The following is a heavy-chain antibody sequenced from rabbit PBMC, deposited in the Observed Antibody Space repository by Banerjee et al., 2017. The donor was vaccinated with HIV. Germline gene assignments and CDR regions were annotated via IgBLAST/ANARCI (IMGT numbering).Heavy chain of an antibody. Sequence: QEQLEESGGDLVKPEGSLTLTCTASGFSFSRSYWICWVRQAPGKGLEWIACIYADSSGSTYYASWAKGRFTISKTSSTTVTLQMTSLTAADTATYFCARSSSAYYFFDLWGQGTLVTVS. CDR1: GFSFSRSYW. J-gene: IGHJ4*01. D-gene: IGHD1-1*01. CDR2: IYADSSGST. CDR3: ARSSSAYYFFDL. V-gene: IGHV1S45*01.